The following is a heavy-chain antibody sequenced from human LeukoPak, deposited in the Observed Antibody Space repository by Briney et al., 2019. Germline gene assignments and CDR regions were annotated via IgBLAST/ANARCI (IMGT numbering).Heavy chain of an antibody. Sequence: PSETLSLTCTVSGGSISSYYWSWIRQPPGKGLEWIGYIYYSGSTYYNPSLKSRVAISVDTSKNQFSLKLSSVTAADTAVYYCASRGSSSWYEYFQHWGQGTLVTVSS. CDR1: GGSISSYY. V-gene: IGHV4-59*08. CDR3: ASRGSSSWYEYFQH. J-gene: IGHJ1*01. CDR2: IYYSGST. D-gene: IGHD6-13*01.